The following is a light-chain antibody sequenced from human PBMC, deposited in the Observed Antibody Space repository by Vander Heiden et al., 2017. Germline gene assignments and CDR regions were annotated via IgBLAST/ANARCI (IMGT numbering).Light chain of an antibody. CDR1: SSNIRAGYD. CDR2: GNS. J-gene: IGLJ2*01. V-gene: IGLV1-40*01. Sequence: HSVLTHPPSVPVAPGQRVTISCTGSSSNIRAGYDVHWYQQLPGTAPKLLIYGNSNRPSGVPDRFSGSKSGTSASLAITGLQAEDEADYYCQSYDSSLSGHVVFGGGTKLTVL. CDR3: QSYDSSLSGHVV.